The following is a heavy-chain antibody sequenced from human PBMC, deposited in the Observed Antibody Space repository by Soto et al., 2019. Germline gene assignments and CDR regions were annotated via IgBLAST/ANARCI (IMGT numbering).Heavy chain of an antibody. D-gene: IGHD6-6*01. Sequence: EVQLVESGGGLVQPGGSLRLSCAASGFTFSNYWMHWVRQAPGKGLVWVSRINSDGSSTTYADSVKGRFTISRDNAKNKLYLQMNSLRAEDTAVYYCARTSRLPFDYWGQGTLVTVPS. CDR3: ARTSRLPFDY. CDR2: INSDGSST. J-gene: IGHJ4*02. V-gene: IGHV3-74*01. CDR1: GFTFSNYW.